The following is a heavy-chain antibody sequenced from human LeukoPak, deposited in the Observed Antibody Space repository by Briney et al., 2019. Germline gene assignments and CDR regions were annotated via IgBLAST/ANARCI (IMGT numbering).Heavy chain of an antibody. CDR2: ISSSGSTI. D-gene: IGHD3-22*01. V-gene: IGHV3-11*04. CDR1: EFTFSDYY. Sequence: GGSLRLSCAASEFTFSDYYMSWIRQAPGKGLEWVSYISSSGSTIYYADSVKGRFTISRDNAKNSLYLQMNSLRAEDTAVYYCAREPVVLITTDAFDIWGRGTMVTVSS. J-gene: IGHJ3*02. CDR3: AREPVVLITTDAFDI.